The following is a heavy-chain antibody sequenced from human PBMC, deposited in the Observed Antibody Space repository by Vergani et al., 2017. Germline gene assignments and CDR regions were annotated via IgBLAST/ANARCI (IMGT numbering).Heavy chain of an antibody. CDR1: GGSMSGYY. Sequence: QVRLQESGAGLVKPSETLSLTCSVSGGSMSGYYWSWIGQPPGKELEWIGYMYHSGSTNYNPALEPRVTISGDTSKNQFSLKLNTVTAADTAVYYCGRVADFYGLESRLLDLWVRGILVAVSS. J-gene: IGHJ5*02. V-gene: IGHV4-59*01. CDR3: GRVADFYGLESRLLDL. CDR2: MYHSGST. D-gene: IGHD3-10*01.